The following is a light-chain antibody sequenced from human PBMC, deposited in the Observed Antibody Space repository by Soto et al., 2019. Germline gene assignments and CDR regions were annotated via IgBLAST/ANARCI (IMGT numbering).Light chain of an antibody. CDR2: AAF. CDR1: QGINSD. J-gene: IGKJ3*01. V-gene: IGKV1D-13*01. Sequence: AIQLTQSPSSLSASVGDRVDITCRASQGINSDLAWYQQKPGKAPKLLIFAAFSLENGVPSRFSVSGSGADFTLTISSLQPEDSGTYYCQQLYDYPITFGPGTKVDIK. CDR3: QQLYDYPIT.